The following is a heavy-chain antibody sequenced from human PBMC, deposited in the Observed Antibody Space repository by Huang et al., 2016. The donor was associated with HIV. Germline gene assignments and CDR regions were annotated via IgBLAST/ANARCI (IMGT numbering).Heavy chain of an antibody. CDR2: VNPSGVGA. Sequence: QVQLVQSGAEVKKPGASVKISCKASGFSILIYYIHWVRQAPGQGLEWMGIVNPSGVGADYAQTFKCIVTMTRDTSTRTLYMELGSLRSEDTAVYYCAREGITPSGTEVSGFDFWGQGTPVSVSS. CDR1: GFSILIYY. CDR3: AREGITPSGTEVSGFDF. J-gene: IGHJ5*01. V-gene: IGHV1-46*03. D-gene: IGHD6-13*01.